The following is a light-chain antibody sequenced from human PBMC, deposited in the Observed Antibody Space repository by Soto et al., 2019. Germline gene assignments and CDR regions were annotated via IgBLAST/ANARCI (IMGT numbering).Light chain of an antibody. J-gene: IGKJ1*01. Sequence: EIVLTQSPGTLSLSPGERATLSCRASQSVSSAYLAWYQPKPGQPPTLLIYAASSRVTGIPDRFSGSGSGTDFTLTISRLEPEDFAVYYCQLYGSSSTWTFGQGTKVEIK. CDR1: QSVSSAY. CDR2: AAS. CDR3: QLYGSSSTWT. V-gene: IGKV3-20*01.